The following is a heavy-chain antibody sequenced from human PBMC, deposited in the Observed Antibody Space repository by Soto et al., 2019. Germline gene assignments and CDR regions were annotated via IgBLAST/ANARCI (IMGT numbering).Heavy chain of an antibody. CDR3: ARHDRGDYCYDGLGV. V-gene: IGHV3-21*01. J-gene: IGHJ6*02. CDR1: GFSFSTFS. Sequence: GGSLRLSCEASGFSFSTFSMNWVRQAPGKGLEYVSVISSSSGYIYYADSVKGRFTVSRDNARNTLFLQMSGLREEDTAVYYCARHDRGDYCYDGLGVWVQGPTVADYS. CDR2: ISSSSGYI. D-gene: IGHD4-17*01.